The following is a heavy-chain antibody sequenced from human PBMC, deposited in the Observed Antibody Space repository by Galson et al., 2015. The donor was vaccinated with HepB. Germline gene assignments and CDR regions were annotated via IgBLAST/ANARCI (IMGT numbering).Heavy chain of an antibody. CDR2: ISWNSGSI. CDR3: AKDTHSSSWYRTFDY. CDR1: GFTFDDYA. Sequence: SLRLSCAASGFTFDDYAMHWVRQAPGKGLEWVSGISWNSGSIGYADSVKGRFTISRDNAKNSLYLQMNSLRAEDTALYYCAKDTHSSSWYRTFDYWGQGTLVTVSS. V-gene: IGHV3-9*01. D-gene: IGHD6-13*01. J-gene: IGHJ4*02.